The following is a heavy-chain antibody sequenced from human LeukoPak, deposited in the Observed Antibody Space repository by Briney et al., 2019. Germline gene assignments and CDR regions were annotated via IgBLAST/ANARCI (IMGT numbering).Heavy chain of an antibody. CDR2: IYYSGST. CDR1: GGSISSSSYY. V-gene: IGHV4-39*01. Sequence: PSETLSLTCTVSGGSISSSSYYWGWIRQPPGKGLEWIGSIYYSGSTYYNPSLKSRVTISVDTSKNQFFLKLSSVTAADTAVYYCTGGLNDFWSGYPYYFDYWGQGTLVTVSS. J-gene: IGHJ4*02. CDR3: TGGLNDFWSGYPYYFDY. D-gene: IGHD3-3*01.